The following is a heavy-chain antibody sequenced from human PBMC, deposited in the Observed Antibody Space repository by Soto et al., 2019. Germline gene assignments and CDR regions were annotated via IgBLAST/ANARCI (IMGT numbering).Heavy chain of an antibody. CDR1: GGSFSGYY. V-gene: IGHV4-34*01. CDR3: ARGSRFDP. Sequence: SETLSLTCAVYGGSFSGYYWSWIPQPPGKGLEWIGEINHSGSTNYNPSLKSRVTISVDTSKNQFSLKLSSMTAADTAMYYCARGSRFDPWGQGTLVTVSS. J-gene: IGHJ5*02. CDR2: INHSGST.